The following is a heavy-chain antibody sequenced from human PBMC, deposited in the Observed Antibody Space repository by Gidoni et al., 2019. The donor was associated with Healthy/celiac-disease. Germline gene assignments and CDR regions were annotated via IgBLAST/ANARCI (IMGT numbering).Heavy chain of an antibody. CDR2: ISGSGGST. CDR1: GFTFSSDA. Sequence: EVQLLESGGGLVQPGGSLRLSCAASGFTFSSDAMSWVRQAPGKGLEWVSAISGSGGSTYYADSVKGRFTISRDNSKSTLYLQINSLRAEDTAVYYCANTFNWNYMYYFDYWGQGTLVTVSS. D-gene: IGHD1-7*01. CDR3: ANTFNWNYMYYFDY. V-gene: IGHV3-23*01. J-gene: IGHJ4*02.